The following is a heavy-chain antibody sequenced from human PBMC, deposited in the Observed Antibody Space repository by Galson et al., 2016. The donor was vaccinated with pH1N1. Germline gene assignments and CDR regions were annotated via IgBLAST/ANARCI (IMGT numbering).Heavy chain of an antibody. CDR2: INLDGTKT. CDR3: IRALNGTWI. D-gene: IGHD2-8*01. J-gene: IGHJ4*02. Sequence: SLRLSCAGSGFIFSSYWMHWVRHVPGKGLVWVSHINLDGTKTNYADSVKGRFTISRDNAKNTLYLQMNSLSVEDMAVYYCIRALNGTWIWGQGTLVTVSS. CDR1: GFIFSSYW. V-gene: IGHV3-74*01.